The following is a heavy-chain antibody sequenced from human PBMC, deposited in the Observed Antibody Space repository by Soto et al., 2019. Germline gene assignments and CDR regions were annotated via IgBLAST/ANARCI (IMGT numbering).Heavy chain of an antibody. CDR2: ISGSGGSI. Sequence: GGSLRLSCAASGFTFSSYAMSWVRQAPGKGLEWVSAISGSGGSIYYADSVKGRFTISRENSKNTLYLQMNSLRAENTAVYYGAKVLLSVRSSPSDAFDIWGQGTMVTVSS. V-gene: IGHV3-23*01. CDR1: GFTFSSYA. CDR3: AKVLLSVRSSPSDAFDI. D-gene: IGHD6-6*01. J-gene: IGHJ3*02.